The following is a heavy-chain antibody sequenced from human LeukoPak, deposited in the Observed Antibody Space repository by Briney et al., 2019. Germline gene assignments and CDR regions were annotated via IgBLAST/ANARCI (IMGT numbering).Heavy chain of an antibody. CDR2: IYHSGST. Sequence: SETLSLTCTVSGYSISSGYYWGWIRQPPGKGLEWIGSIYHSGSTNYNPSLKSRVTISVDTSKNQFSLKLSSVTAADTAVYYCARARSNSGSYLIYYYYYMDVWGKGTTVTISS. CDR3: ARARSNSGSYLIYYYYYMDV. J-gene: IGHJ6*03. D-gene: IGHD1-26*01. V-gene: IGHV4-38-2*02. CDR1: GYSISSGYY.